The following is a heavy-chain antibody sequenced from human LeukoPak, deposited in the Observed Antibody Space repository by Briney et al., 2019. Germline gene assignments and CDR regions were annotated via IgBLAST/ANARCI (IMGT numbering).Heavy chain of an antibody. CDR2: ISAYNGNT. Sequence: ASVKVSCKASGYTFTSYGISWVRQAPGQGLEWMGWISAYNGNTNYAQKLQGRVTMTTDTSTSTAYMELRSLRSDDTAVYYCAIALDYDSSGFIDYWGQGTLVTVSS. CDR3: AIALDYDSSGFIDY. V-gene: IGHV1-18*01. D-gene: IGHD3-22*01. CDR1: GYTFTSYG. J-gene: IGHJ4*02.